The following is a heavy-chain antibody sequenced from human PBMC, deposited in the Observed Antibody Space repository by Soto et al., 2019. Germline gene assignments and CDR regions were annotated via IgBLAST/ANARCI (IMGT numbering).Heavy chain of an antibody. D-gene: IGHD6-13*01. J-gene: IGHJ4*02. CDR3: ASPGPYSSSWAPDY. CDR1: GYTFTSYG. CDR2: ISAYNGNT. V-gene: IGHV1-18*01. Sequence: ASVKVSCKASGYTFTSYGISWARQAPGQGLEWMGWISAYNGNTNYAQKLQGRVTMTTDTSTSTAYMELRSLRSDDTAVYYCASPGPYSSSWAPDYWGQGTLVTVSS.